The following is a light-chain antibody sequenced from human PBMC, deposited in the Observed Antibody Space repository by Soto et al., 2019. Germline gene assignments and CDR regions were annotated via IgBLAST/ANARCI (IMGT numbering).Light chain of an antibody. CDR1: QSVGISY. CDR2: GAS. J-gene: IGKJ2*01. Sequence: EIVLTQSPGTLSLSPGERATLSCRASQSVGISYLAWYQQKPGQAPRLLIYGASSRATGIPDRFSGSGSGTDFTLTISRLEPEDFAVYYCQQYSSSPITFGQGTKLEIK. CDR3: QQYSSSPIT. V-gene: IGKV3-20*01.